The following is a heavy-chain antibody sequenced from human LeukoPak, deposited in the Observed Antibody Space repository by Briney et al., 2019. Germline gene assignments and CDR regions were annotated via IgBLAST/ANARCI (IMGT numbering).Heavy chain of an antibody. V-gene: IGHV3-23*01. CDR1: GFTFNSYG. Sequence: PGGTLRLSCEASGFTFNSYGMSWVRQAPGKGLEWVSGISGSGGSTYYADSVKGRFTISRDNAKNSLYLEMNSLRSDDTAIYYCARDRDYGTFDYWGQGTLVTVSS. CDR3: ARDRDYGTFDY. D-gene: IGHD4-17*01. CDR2: ISGSGGST. J-gene: IGHJ4*02.